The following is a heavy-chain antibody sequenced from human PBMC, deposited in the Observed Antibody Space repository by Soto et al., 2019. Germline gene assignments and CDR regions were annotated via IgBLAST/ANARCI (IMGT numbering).Heavy chain of an antibody. D-gene: IGHD6-13*01. CDR3: ARGQRAEAGSWYFDS. V-gene: IGHV3-13*05. Sequence: EVQLVESGGGLVQPGGSLRLSCAASGFTLSSYDMHWVRQAAGKTLEWVSAIGVPGDPFYPDSVKGRFTISRENARNSLYLQMNSLRAGDTAVYYCARGQRAEAGSWYFDSWGQGPLVTVSS. J-gene: IGHJ4*02. CDR2: IGVPGDP. CDR1: GFTLSSYD.